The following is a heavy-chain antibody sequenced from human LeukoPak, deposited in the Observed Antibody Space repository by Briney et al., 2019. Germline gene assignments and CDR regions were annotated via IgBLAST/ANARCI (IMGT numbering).Heavy chain of an antibody. J-gene: IGHJ6*03. D-gene: IGHD3-22*01. CDR2: IYVGGST. Sequence: SETLFLTCTVSGGSMFSYHWSWVRQSAGEGLEWIGHIYVGGSTNYSPSLKSRVTMSVDTTKNQFSLKLKSVTAADTAVYYCARLRFYDSSGYSPGYYMDVWGKGTTVTVSS. V-gene: IGHV4-4*07. CDR3: ARLRFYDSSGYSPGYYMDV. CDR1: GGSMFSYH.